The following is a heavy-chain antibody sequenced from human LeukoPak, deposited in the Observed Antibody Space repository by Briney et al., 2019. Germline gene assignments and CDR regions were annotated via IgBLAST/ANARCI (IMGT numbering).Heavy chain of an antibody. V-gene: IGHV4-61*02. CDR3: ARYDVWGSYRAFDY. CDR2: IYRTGST. J-gene: IGHJ4*02. D-gene: IGHD3-16*02. Sequence: SETLSLTCTVSGGSINSGSYYWSWIRQPAGKGLEWIGRIYRTGSTNYNPSLKSRVTISVDTSKNQFSLKLSSVTAADTAVYYCARYDVWGSYRAFDYWGQGTLVTVSS. CDR1: GGSINSGSYY.